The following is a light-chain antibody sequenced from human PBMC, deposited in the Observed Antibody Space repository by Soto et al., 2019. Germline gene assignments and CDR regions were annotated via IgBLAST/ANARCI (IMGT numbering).Light chain of an antibody. CDR2: EVS. Sequence: QSVLTQPASVSGSPGQSITISCTGTSSDVGGYNFVSWYQQPPGKAPKLMIYEVSNRPSGVSNRFSGSKSGNTASLTISGLQAEDESDYYCSSYTSRSIVVFGGGTKVTVL. CDR3: SSYTSRSIVV. V-gene: IGLV2-14*01. J-gene: IGLJ2*01. CDR1: SSDVGGYNF.